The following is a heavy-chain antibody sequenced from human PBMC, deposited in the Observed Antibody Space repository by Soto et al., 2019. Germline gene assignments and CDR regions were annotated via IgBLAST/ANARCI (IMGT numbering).Heavy chain of an antibody. CDR3: TKLAARSDY. J-gene: IGHJ4*02. CDR1: GFTFSGSA. Sequence: EVQLVESGGGLVQPGGSLKLSCAASGFTFSGSAMHWVRQASGKGLEWVGRIRSKANSYATAYAASVKGRFTISRDDSKNTAYLQMNSLKTEDTAVYYCTKLAARSDYWGQGTLVTVSS. V-gene: IGHV3-73*02. CDR2: IRSKANSYAT. D-gene: IGHD6-13*01.